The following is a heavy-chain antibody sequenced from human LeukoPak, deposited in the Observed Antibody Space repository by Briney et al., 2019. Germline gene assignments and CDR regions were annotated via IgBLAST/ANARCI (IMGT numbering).Heavy chain of an antibody. J-gene: IGHJ3*02. CDR1: GFTFSSYG. V-gene: IGHV3-30*02. CDR2: IRYDGSNK. Sequence: GGSLRLSCAASGFTFSSYGMHWVRQAPGKGLEWVAFIRYDGSNKYYADSVKGRFTISRDNSKNTLYLQTNSLRAEDTAVYYCARYRFVVGATDSFDMWGQGTTVTVSS. CDR3: ARYRFVVGATDSFDM. D-gene: IGHD1-26*01.